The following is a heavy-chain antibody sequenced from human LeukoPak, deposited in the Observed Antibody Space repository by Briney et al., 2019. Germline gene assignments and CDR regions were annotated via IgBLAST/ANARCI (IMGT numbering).Heavy chain of an antibody. CDR1: GFTFSGYE. CDR2: ISFSGKTN. V-gene: IGHV3-48*03. D-gene: IGHD1-26*01. CDR3: ARDRRELLLDF. Sequence: GGCLRLSCAASGFTFSGYEIKWVCQPLGQGLQWVSFISFSGKTNYYADSVKGRFTISRNNARTSLYLQMNSLRAEDTAGYYWARDRRELLLDFWGQGTLVTVSS. J-gene: IGHJ4*02.